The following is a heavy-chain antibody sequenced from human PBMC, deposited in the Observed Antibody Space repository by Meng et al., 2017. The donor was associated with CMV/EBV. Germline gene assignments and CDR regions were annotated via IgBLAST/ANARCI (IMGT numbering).Heavy chain of an antibody. CDR3: ARDPSLRWIDY. J-gene: IGHJ4*02. CDR1: GGSIRSSSYY. Sequence: LQGSGPGLVKPSGALSRTGTVSGGSIRSSSYYWGWIRQPPGKGLEWIGSIYYSGSTYYNPSLKSRVTISVDTSKNQFSLKLSSVTAADTAVYYCARDPSLRWIDYWGQGTLVTVSS. D-gene: IGHD4-23*01. V-gene: IGHV4-39*07. CDR2: IYYSGST.